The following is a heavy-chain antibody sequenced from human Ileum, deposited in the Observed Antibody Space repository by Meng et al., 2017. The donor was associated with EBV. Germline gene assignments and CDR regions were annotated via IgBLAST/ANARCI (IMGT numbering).Heavy chain of an antibody. D-gene: IGHD2-8*02. J-gene: IGHJ4*02. V-gene: IGHV4-34*12. CDR2: IIHGGSP. CDR3: ARRPTGIDY. CDR1: GGSLSGAY. Sequence: QVQLQQWGAGLLKSSETLSLTGAFNGGSLSGAYWNWIRQPPGKGLEWIGEIIHGGSPSYNPSLKSRVTISIDTSKNQLSLMLSSVTAADTAVYYCARRPTGIDYWGQGTLVTVSS.